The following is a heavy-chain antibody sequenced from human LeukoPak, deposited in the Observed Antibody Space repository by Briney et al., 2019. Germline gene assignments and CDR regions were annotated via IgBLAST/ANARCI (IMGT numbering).Heavy chain of an antibody. CDR3: ARGVYIAAAQYGY. CDR2: IYYSGTT. D-gene: IGHD6-13*01. J-gene: IGHJ4*02. CDR1: GGSISSYY. V-gene: IGHV4-59*01. Sequence: PSETLSLTCTVSGGSISSYYWSWIRQPPGKGLEWIGYIYYSGTTNYNPSLKSRVTISVDTSKNQFSLKLSSVTAADTAVYYCARGVYIAAAQYGYWGQGSLVTVSS.